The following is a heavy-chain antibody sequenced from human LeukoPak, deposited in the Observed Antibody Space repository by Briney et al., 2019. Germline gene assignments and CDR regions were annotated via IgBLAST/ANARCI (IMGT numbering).Heavy chain of an antibody. V-gene: IGHV4-61*02. D-gene: IGHD3-22*01. CDR1: GGSISSGIYF. J-gene: IGHJ3*02. CDR2: IYTSGST. Sequence: SETLSLTCTVSGGSISSGIYFWSWIRQPAGKGLEWIGRIYTSGSTNYNPSLKSRVTISVDTSKNQFSLKLSSVTAADTAVYYCASGYGDAFDIWGQGTMVTVSS. CDR3: ASGYGDAFDI.